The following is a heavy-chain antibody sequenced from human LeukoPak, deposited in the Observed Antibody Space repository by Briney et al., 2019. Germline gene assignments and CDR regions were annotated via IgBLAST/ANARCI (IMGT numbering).Heavy chain of an antibody. CDR1: GYTFTSYG. Sequence: GASVKVSCKASGYTFTSYGISWVRQAPGQGLEWMGWISAYNGNTNYAQKLQGRVTMTTDTSTSTAYMELRSLRSDDTAVYYCVRDKRNTYYYDSSGPNWFDPWGQGTLVTVSS. CDR2: ISAYNGNT. V-gene: IGHV1-18*01. CDR3: VRDKRNTYYYDSSGPNWFDP. J-gene: IGHJ5*02. D-gene: IGHD3-22*01.